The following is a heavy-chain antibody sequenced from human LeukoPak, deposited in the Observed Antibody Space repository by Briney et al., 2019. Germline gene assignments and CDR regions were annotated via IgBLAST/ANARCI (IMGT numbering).Heavy chain of an antibody. CDR3: ARVLTKLRLGELSLSNY. CDR2: ISYDGSNK. D-gene: IGHD3-16*02. Sequence: GGSLRLSCAASGFTFSRYWMTWVRQAPGKGLEWVAVISYDGSNKYYADSVKGRFTISRDNSKNTLYLQMNSLRAEDTAVYYCARVLTKLRLGELSLSNYWGQGTLVTVSS. V-gene: IGHV3-30-3*01. J-gene: IGHJ4*02. CDR1: GFTFSRYW.